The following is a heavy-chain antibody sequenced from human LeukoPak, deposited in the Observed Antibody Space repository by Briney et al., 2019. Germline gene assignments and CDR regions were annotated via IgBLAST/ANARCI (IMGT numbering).Heavy chain of an antibody. Sequence: SETLSLTCTVSGGSISSYYWSWIRQPPGKGLEWIGYFYYSGSTNYNPSLKSRVTISVDTSKNQFSLKLSSVTAADTAVYYCARHEEGYFDYWGQGTLVTVSS. CDR3: ARHEEGYFDY. CDR1: GGSISSYY. CDR2: FYYSGST. J-gene: IGHJ4*02. V-gene: IGHV4-59*01.